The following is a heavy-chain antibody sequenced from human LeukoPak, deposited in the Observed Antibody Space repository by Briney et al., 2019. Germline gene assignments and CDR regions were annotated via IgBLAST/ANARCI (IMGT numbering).Heavy chain of an antibody. V-gene: IGHV4-34*01. CDR2: IDQRGNK. Sequence: SETLSLTCGVYAGSFSGYYWSWIRQPPGKGLEWIGEIDQRGNKNYNPSLQSRVTISLDTSKNQFSLKLSSVTAADTAVYYCARRWVYDKRAFDAWGQGTMVTVSS. CDR1: AGSFSGYY. J-gene: IGHJ3*01. D-gene: IGHD3-16*01. CDR3: ARRWVYDKRAFDA.